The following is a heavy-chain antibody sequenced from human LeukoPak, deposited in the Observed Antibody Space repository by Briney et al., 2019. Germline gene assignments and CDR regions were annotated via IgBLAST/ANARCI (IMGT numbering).Heavy chain of an antibody. CDR2: INHSGST. Sequence: PSETLSLTCAVYGGSFSGYYWSWIRQPPGKGLEWIGEINHSGSTNYNPSLKSRVTISVDTSKNQFSLKLSSVTAADTAVYYCARSRRGYSYGPRTNYYYYGMDVWGQGTTVTVSS. V-gene: IGHV4-34*01. CDR1: GGSFSGYY. J-gene: IGHJ6*02. CDR3: ARSRRGYSYGPRTNYYYYGMDV. D-gene: IGHD5-18*01.